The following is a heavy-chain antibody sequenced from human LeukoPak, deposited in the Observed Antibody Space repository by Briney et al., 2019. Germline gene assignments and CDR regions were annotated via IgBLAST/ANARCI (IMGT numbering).Heavy chain of an antibody. D-gene: IGHD6-19*01. CDR2: ISGYNGNT. CDR1: DYTLTSYC. V-gene: IGHV1-18*01. CDR3: ARDKAVADSGWAFDI. J-gene: IGHJ3*02. Sequence: GASVNVSRKASDYTLTSYCISWVRQAPGRGLEWMGWISGYNGNTNHAQKLQGRVTMTTDTSTRTAYMELRSLRSDDTAVYYCARDKAVADSGWAFDIWGQGTMVTVSS.